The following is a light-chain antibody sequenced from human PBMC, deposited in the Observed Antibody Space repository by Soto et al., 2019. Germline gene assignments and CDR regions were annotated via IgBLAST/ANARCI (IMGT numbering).Light chain of an antibody. Sequence: QSALTQPASVSGSPGQSITISCTGTSSDIGSYNFVSWYQQHVGTPLKLMNNDDSKPAAGVSDRFSASNSGTTASLTISGLEAEDEADYYCCSHAVDHVVCGGGTKLTVL. CDR3: CSHAVDHVV. J-gene: IGLJ2*01. V-gene: IGLV2-23*01. CDR2: DDS. CDR1: SSDIGSYNF.